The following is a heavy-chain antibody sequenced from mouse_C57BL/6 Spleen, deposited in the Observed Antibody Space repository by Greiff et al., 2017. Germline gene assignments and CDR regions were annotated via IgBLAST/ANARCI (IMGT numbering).Heavy chain of an antibody. Sequence: EVQLVESGGGLVQPGGSLKLSCAASGFTFSDYYMYWVRQTPEKRLEWVAYISNGGGSTYYPDTVKGRFTISRDNAKNTLYLQMSRLKSEDTAMYYCARMFGYYFDYWGQGTTLTVSS. CDR3: ARMFGYYFDY. CDR1: GFTFSDYY. J-gene: IGHJ2*01. D-gene: IGHD2-2*01. CDR2: ISNGGGST. V-gene: IGHV5-12*01.